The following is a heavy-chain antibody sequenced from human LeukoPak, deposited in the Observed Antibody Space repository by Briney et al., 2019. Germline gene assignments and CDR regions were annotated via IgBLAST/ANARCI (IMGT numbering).Heavy chain of an antibody. D-gene: IGHD1-26*01. J-gene: IGHJ4*02. CDR1: GFTFSSYA. CDR2: INTDGSTT. CDR3: ARPSVVGPIH. Sequence: GGSLRLSCAASGFTFSSYAMSWVRQAPGKGLVWVSRINTDGSTTNYADSVKGRFTISRDNAKNTLYLQMNSLRAEDTAVYYCARPSVVGPIHWGQGTLVTVSS. V-gene: IGHV3-74*01.